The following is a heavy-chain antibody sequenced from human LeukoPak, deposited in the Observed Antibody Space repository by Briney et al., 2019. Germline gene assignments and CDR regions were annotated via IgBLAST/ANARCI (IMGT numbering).Heavy chain of an antibody. CDR3: ARSMYGEGRRIIDFDY. Sequence: GGSLRLSCAASGFTFSGSAMHWVRQASGKGLEWVGRIRSKANSYATAYAASVKGRFTISRDDSKNTAYLQMNSLKIEDTAVYYCARSMYGEGRRIIDFDYWGQGSLLTVSS. CDR2: IRSKANSYAT. CDR1: GFTFSGSA. D-gene: IGHD4/OR15-4a*01. V-gene: IGHV3-73*01. J-gene: IGHJ4*02.